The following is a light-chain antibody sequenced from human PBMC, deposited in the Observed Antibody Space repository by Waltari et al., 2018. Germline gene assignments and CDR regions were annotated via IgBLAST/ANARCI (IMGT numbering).Light chain of an antibody. V-gene: IGLV1-44*01. J-gene: IGLJ3*02. CDR1: DSNIGGNF. CDR3: AVWDDSLNGWV. CDR2: RDN. Sequence: QSVLTQSPSASGTPGQRATISCSGSDSNIGGNFVHWYQQFPGTAPKLLIHRDNQRPSGVPDRCSGSKSGTSASLAISGLQSEDEALYFCAVWDDSLNGWVFGGGTKVTVL.